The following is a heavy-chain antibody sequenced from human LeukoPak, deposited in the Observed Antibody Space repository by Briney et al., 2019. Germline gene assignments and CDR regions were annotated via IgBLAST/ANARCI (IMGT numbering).Heavy chain of an antibody. CDR1: GVTFGDEA. CDR2: ISWNSCSI. J-gene: IGHJ4*02. D-gene: IGHD2-2*01. CDR3: AKDITHSSTSCYDY. V-gene: IGHV3-9*01. Sequence: VRSLRVACAPSGVTFGDEAMRWVRQAPGKCLEWVSGISWNSCSIGYAGSVKGRFTISTDNAKNSLYLQMNSLRAEDTALYYCAKDITHSSTSCYDYWGQGTLVTVSS.